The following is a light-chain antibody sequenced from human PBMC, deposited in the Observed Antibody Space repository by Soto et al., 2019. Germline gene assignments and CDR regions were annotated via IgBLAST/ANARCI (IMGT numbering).Light chain of an antibody. Sequence: EIVLTQSPGTLSLSPGERATLSCRASHSVSSSYLAWYQQKPGQAPRLLIYGASSRATGIQGRFSGSGSGTDFTLTISRLEPEDFAVYYCQQYGRSPFTFGPGTKVDIK. V-gene: IGKV3-20*01. CDR1: HSVSSSY. CDR3: QQYGRSPFT. J-gene: IGKJ3*01. CDR2: GAS.